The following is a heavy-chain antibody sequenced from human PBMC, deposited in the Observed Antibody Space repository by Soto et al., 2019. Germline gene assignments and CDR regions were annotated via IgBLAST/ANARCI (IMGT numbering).Heavy chain of an antibody. CDR3: TRGPRASSGGTGAY. V-gene: IGHV3-74*01. CDR1: GFSFDSYW. Sequence: EVQLVESGGGLVQPGGSLRLSCAASGFSFDSYWMHWVRQAPGRGPMWVSRIDYDGTTTNYADSVKGRFTISRDNAKSTLYLQMNSLRPEDMAVYYCTRGPRASSGGTGAYWGKGTLVTVSS. D-gene: IGHD2-2*01. CDR2: IDYDGTTT. J-gene: IGHJ1*01.